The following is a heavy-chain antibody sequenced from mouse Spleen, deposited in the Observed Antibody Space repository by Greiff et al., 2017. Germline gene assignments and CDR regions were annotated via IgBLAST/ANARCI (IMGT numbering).Heavy chain of an antibody. Sequence: VKLMESGPGLVQPSQSLSITCTVSGFSLTSYGVHWVRQSPGKGLEWLGVIWRGGSTDYNAAFMSRLSITKDNSKSQVFFKMNSLQADDTAIYYCAKSYDYDVRYAMDYWGQGTSVTVSS. CDR3: AKSYDYDVRYAMDY. V-gene: IGHV2-5*01. CDR1: GFSLTSYG. CDR2: IWRGGST. J-gene: IGHJ4*01. D-gene: IGHD2-4*01.